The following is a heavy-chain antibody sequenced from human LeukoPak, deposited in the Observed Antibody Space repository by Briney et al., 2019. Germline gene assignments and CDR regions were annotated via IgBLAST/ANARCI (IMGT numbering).Heavy chain of an antibody. V-gene: IGHV3-23*01. D-gene: IGHD3-9*01. Sequence: GGSLRLSCAASGFTFSSYAMSWVRQAPGKGLDWVSGISGSAGSTYYADSVKGRFTISRDNSKNTLYLQMNSLRAGDAAVYYCAKDLSGDWLPSDYWGQGTLVTVSS. CDR3: AKDLSGDWLPSDY. CDR2: ISGSAGST. J-gene: IGHJ4*02. CDR1: GFTFSSYA.